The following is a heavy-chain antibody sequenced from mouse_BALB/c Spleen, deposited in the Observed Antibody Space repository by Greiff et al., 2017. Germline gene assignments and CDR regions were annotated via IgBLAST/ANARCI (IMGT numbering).Heavy chain of an antibody. V-gene: IGHV1-7*01. D-gene: IGHD2-1*01. J-gene: IGHJ4*01. Sequence: QVQLQQSGAELAKPGASVKMSCKASGYTFTSYWMHWVKQRPGQGLEWIGYINPSTGYTEYNQKFKDKATLTADTSSSTAYMQLSSLTSEDSAVYYCARWVYYDYAMDYWGQGTSVTVSA. CDR2: INPSTGYT. CDR3: ARWVYYDYAMDY. CDR1: GYTFTSYW.